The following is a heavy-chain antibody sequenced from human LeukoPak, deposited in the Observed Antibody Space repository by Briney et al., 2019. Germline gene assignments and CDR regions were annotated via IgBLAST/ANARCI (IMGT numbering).Heavy chain of an antibody. Sequence: GGSLRLSCAASGFTVSSNYMSWVRQAPGKGLEWVSVIYSGGSTYYADSVKGRFTISRDNSKNTLYLQMNSLRAEDTAVYYCARDKAAAGYFDYWGQGTLVTVSS. CDR2: IYSGGST. D-gene: IGHD6-13*01. CDR3: ARDKAAAGYFDY. CDR1: GFTVSSNY. V-gene: IGHV3-53*01. J-gene: IGHJ4*02.